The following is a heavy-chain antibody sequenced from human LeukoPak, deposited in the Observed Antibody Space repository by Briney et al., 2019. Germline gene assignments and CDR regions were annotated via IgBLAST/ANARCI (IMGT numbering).Heavy chain of an antibody. V-gene: IGHV3-15*01. CDR1: GFTFSSYS. CDR3: TTDGPFSSV. D-gene: IGHD6-6*01. J-gene: IGHJ3*01. CDR2: IKSKTDGGTT. Sequence: PGGSLRLSCAASGFTFSSYSMNWVRQAPGKGLEWVGRIKSKTDGGTTDYAAPVKGRFTVSRDDAKNTLFLQMNSLITEDTAVYYCTTDGPFSSVWGQGTVVTVSS.